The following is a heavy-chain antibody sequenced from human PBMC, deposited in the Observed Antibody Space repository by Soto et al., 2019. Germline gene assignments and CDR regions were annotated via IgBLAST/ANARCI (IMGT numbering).Heavy chain of an antibody. CDR1: GFTFNNYV. CDR2: VSKSDYT. CDR3: AREDSIIIPAVSDF. D-gene: IGHD2-2*01. V-gene: IGHV3-21*04. Sequence: GGSLRLSCVVSGFTFNNYVINWVRQSPVKGLEWVSTVSKSDYTYYSDSAKGRFTISRDNAKNTVSLQRNTLRAEYTAVYYCAREDSIIIPAVSDFLGQVTLVTFYS. J-gene: IGHJ4*02.